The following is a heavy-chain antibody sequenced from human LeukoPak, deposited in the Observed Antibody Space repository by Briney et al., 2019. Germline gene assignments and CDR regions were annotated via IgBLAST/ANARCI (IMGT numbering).Heavy chain of an antibody. Sequence: GGSLRLSCAASGFTFSDFYMSWIRQAPGKGLEWLSYISSSGTTMYSADSVKGRFTISRDNAKNSLYLQMNSLRAEDTAVYYCASDYTSGSFRFDFWGQGTLVTVSS. V-gene: IGHV3-11*01. CDR1: GFTFSDFY. CDR3: ASDYTSGSFRFDF. CDR2: ISSSGTTM. D-gene: IGHD3-10*01. J-gene: IGHJ4*02.